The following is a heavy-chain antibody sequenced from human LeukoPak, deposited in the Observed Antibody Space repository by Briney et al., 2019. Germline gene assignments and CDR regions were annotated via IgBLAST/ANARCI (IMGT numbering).Heavy chain of an antibody. CDR3: AKPATYSSSWYYFDY. D-gene: IGHD6-13*01. V-gene: IGHV3-9*01. J-gene: IGHJ4*02. Sequence: GGSLRLSCAASGFTLDDYAMHWVRQAPGKGLEWVSGISWNSGSISYADSVKGRFTISRDNAKNSLYLQMNSLRAEDTALYYCAKPATYSSSWYYFDYWGQGTLVTVSS. CDR2: ISWNSGSI. CDR1: GFTLDDYA.